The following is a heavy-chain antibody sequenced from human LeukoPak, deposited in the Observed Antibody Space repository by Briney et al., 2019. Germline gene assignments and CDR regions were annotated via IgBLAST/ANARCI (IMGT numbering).Heavy chain of an antibody. J-gene: IGHJ6*03. Sequence: GGSLRLSCAASGFTFNRNAISWVRQAPGKGLEWVSTIGGSGDKTFYADSVKGRFTISRDNSKNMVHLQMNSLRAEDTAVYYCAKCGPYQLLYGYYYYYMDVWGKGTTVTVSS. D-gene: IGHD2-2*02. CDR3: AKCGPYQLLYGYYYYYMDV. CDR2: IGGSGDKT. V-gene: IGHV3-23*01. CDR1: GFTFNRNA.